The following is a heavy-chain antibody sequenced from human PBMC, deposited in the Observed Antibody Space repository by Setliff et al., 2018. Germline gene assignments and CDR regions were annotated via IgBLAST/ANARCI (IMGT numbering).Heavy chain of an antibody. CDR1: DYILTSYG. Sequence: ASVKVSCKTSDYILTSYGLSWVRQAPGQGLEWMGWIEPKSGDANYAQKLQGRVTMTRDMSVSTAYMELTRLSSDDTAMYYCLFWLAESASDYWGLGTPVTVSS. D-gene: IGHD3-10*01. CDR2: IEPKSGDA. CDR3: LFWLAESASDY. J-gene: IGHJ4*01. V-gene: IGHV1-2*02.